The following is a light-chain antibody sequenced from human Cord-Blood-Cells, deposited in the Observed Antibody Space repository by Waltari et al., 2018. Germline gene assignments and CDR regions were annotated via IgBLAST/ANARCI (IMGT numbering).Light chain of an antibody. CDR3: CSYAGSYTYV. J-gene: IGLJ1*01. Sequence: QSALTQPRSVSGSPGQSVTIPCPGPSRDVGGYNYVSWYQQHPGKAPKLMIYDVSKRPSGVPDRFSGSKSGNTASLTISGLQAEDEADYYCCSYAGSYTYVFGTGTKVTVL. CDR2: DVS. CDR1: SRDVGGYNY. V-gene: IGLV2-11*01.